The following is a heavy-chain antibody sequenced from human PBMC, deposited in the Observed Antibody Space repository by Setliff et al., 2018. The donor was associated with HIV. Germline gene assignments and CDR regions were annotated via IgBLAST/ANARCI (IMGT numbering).Heavy chain of an antibody. CDR2: MNPNSGVS. V-gene: IGHV1-8*01. Sequence: ASVKVSCKASATFTNVDIHWLRRATGQGLEWMGWMNPNSGVSGYGQKFQGRVTMTRDTSISTAYMELSSLTSADTAVYYCASGKGVRGVIITGGLDVWGKGTTVTVSS. J-gene: IGHJ6*04. D-gene: IGHD3-10*01. CDR3: ASGKGVRGVIITGGLDV. CDR1: ATFTNVD.